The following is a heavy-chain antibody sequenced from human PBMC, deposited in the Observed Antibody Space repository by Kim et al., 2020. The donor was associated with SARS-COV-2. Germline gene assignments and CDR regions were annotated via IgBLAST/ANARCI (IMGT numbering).Heavy chain of an antibody. J-gene: IGHJ4*02. CDR3: ARDYYDSSAHYYYFDY. CDR1: GYTFTSYA. V-gene: IGHV1-3*01. D-gene: IGHD3-22*01. Sequence: ASVKVSCKASGYTFTSYAMHWVRQARGQRLEWMGWINAGNGNTKYSQKFQGRVTITRDTFASTAYMELSSLRSEDTAIYYCARDYYDSSAHYYYFDYWGQGTLVTVSS. CDR2: INAGNGNT.